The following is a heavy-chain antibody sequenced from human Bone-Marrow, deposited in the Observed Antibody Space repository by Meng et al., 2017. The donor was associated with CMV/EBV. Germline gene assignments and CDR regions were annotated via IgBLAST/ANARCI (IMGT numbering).Heavy chain of an antibody. CDR1: GYTFTSYD. J-gene: IGHJ4*02. V-gene: IGHV1-8*01. Sequence: ASVKVSCKASGYTFTSYDINWVRQATGQGLEWMGWMNPNSGNTGYAQKFQGRVTMTRNTSISTAYMELSSLRSEDTAVYYCARRQRKTIFGVVIIEGPGTIYYFDYWGQGTLVTVSS. CDR3: ARRQRKTIFGVVIIEGPGTIYYFDY. CDR2: MNPNSGNT. D-gene: IGHD3-3*01.